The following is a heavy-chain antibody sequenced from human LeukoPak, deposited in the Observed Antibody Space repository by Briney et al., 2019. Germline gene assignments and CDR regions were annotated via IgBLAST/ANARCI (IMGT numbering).Heavy chain of an antibody. D-gene: IGHD3-10*02. CDR3: AELGITMIGGV. J-gene: IGHJ6*04. CDR1: GFVFSNYL. CDR2: INTDGSST. V-gene: IGHV3-74*01. Sequence: GGSLRLSCAASGFVFSNYLMHWVRQAPGKGLVWVSRINTDGSSTNYADSVKGRFTISRDNAKNTLYLQMNSLRAEDTAVYYCAELGITMIGGVWGKGTTVTISS.